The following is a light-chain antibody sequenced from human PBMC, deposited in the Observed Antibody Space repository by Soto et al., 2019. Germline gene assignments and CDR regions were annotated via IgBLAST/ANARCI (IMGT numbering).Light chain of an antibody. J-gene: IGKJ1*01. Sequence: DIQMTQSPSSLSASVGDRVTITCRASQSISTYLNWYQQKPGKAPKLLIYGASSLQSGVPSRFSGSGSGTDFTLTISSLQPEDFATYYCQHSYGIPTWTFGQGTKVEIK. V-gene: IGKV1-39*01. CDR3: QHSYGIPTWT. CDR2: GAS. CDR1: QSISTY.